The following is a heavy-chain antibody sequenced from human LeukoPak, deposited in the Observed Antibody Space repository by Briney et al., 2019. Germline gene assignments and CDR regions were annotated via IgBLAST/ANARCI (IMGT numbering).Heavy chain of an antibody. CDR3: ATEEGGYCSGGSCYWFDP. V-gene: IGHV4-34*01. CDR2: INHSGST. CDR1: GGSFRGYY. D-gene: IGHD2-15*01. J-gene: IGHJ5*02. Sequence: PSETLSLTCAVYGGSFRGYYWSWIRQPPGKGLEWIGEINHSGSTNYNPSLKSRVTISVDTSKNQFSLKLSSVTAADTAVYYCATEEGGYCSGGSCYWFDPWGQGTLVTVSS.